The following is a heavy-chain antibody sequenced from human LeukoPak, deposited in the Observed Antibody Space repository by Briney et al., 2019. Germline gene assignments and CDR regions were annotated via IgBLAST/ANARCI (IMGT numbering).Heavy chain of an antibody. J-gene: IGHJ4*02. D-gene: IGHD4/OR15-4a*01. CDR1: GGSISSYY. V-gene: IGHV4-59*01. Sequence: SETLSLTCTVSGGSISSYYWSWIRQPPGKGLEWIGYIYYSGSTNYNPSLKSRVTISVDTSKNQFSLKLSSVTAADTAVYYCARASLTSQRGFDYWGQGTLVTVSS. CDR2: IYYSGST. CDR3: ARASLTSQRGFDY.